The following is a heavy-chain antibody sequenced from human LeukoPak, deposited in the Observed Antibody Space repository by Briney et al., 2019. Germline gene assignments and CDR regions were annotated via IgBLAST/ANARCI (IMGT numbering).Heavy chain of an antibody. D-gene: IGHD5-24*01. Sequence: TSETLSLTCAVYGGSFSGYYWSWIRQPPGKGLEWIGEISHSGSTNYNPPLKSRVTISVDTSKNQLSLKLSSVTAADTAVYYCASVEMATTNFEYWGQGTLVTVSS. J-gene: IGHJ4*02. CDR1: GGSFSGYY. CDR3: ASVEMATTNFEY. CDR2: ISHSGST. V-gene: IGHV4-34*01.